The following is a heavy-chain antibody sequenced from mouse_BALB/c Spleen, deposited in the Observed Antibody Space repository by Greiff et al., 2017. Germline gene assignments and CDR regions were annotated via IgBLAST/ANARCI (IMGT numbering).Heavy chain of an antibody. CDR2: INPSNGGT. J-gene: IGHJ4*01. D-gene: IGHD1-1*01. CDR3: TRGRYYGSSPYAMDY. CDR1: GYTFTSYY. V-gene: IGHV1S81*02. Sequence: VQLQQSGAELVKPGASVKLSCKASGYTFTSYYMYWVKQRPGQGLEWIGEINPSNGGTNFNEKFKSKATLTVDKSSSTAYMQLSSLTSEDSAVYYCTRGRYYGSSPYAMDYWGQGTSVTVSS.